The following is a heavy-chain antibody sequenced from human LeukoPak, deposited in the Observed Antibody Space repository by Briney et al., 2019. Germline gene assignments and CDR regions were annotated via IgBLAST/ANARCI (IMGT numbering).Heavy chain of an antibody. CDR2: IYPGDSNV. V-gene: IGHV5-51*01. CDR3: AVPGRELRYYYGMDV. CDR1: GYIFTTHW. J-gene: IGHJ6*02. D-gene: IGHD1-26*01. Sequence: GESLKISCKGYGYIFTTHWIGWVRQMPGRGLEWMAIIYPGDSNVKYNPSFRGQVTISATKSITTAYLQWSSLKASDTAMYYCAVPGRELRYYYGMDVWGQGTTVTVSS.